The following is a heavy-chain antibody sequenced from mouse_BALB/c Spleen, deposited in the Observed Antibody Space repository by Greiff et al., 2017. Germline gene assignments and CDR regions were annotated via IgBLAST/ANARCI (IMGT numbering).Heavy chain of an antibody. V-gene: IGHV2-9*02. CDR1: GFSLTSYG. CDR3: AREGRLRYYAMDY. J-gene: IGHJ4*01. Sequence: VKLMESGPGLVAPSQSLSITCTVSGFSLTSYGVHWVRQPPGKGLEWLGVIWAGGSTNYNSALMSRLSISKDNSKSQVFLKMNSLQTDDTAMYYCAREGRLRYYAMDYWGQGTSVTVSS. D-gene: IGHD2-4*01. CDR2: IWAGGST.